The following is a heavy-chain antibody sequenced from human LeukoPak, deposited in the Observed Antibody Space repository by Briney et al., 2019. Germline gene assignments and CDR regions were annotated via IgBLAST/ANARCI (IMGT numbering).Heavy chain of an antibody. CDR3: ARGRPHGNDY. CDR1: GFTFSSYW. CDR2: IASDGSST. V-gene: IGHV3-74*01. J-gene: IGHJ4*02. Sequence: GGSLRLSCATSGFTFSSYWMNWVRQAPGKGLVWVSRIASDGSSTTYADSVKGRFSISRDNAKNTLYLQMNSLRVEDTAVYYCARGRPHGNDYWGQGTLVTVSS. D-gene: IGHD4-23*01.